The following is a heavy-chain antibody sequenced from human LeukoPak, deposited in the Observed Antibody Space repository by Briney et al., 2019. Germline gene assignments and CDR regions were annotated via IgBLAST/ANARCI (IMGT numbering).Heavy chain of an antibody. D-gene: IGHD6-25*01. V-gene: IGHV3-74*01. CDR3: TRDPGSDSRDWYFDV. J-gene: IGHJ2*01. CDR2: ILRDETYT. CDR1: GFTISSSQ. Sequence: PGGSLRLSCAASGFTISSSQVHWVRQAPGKGLVWVSRILRDETYTNYADSVRGRFTISRDNANNMLFLQMNSLRGEDTAVYFCTRDPGSDSRDWYFDVWGRGTLVTVSS.